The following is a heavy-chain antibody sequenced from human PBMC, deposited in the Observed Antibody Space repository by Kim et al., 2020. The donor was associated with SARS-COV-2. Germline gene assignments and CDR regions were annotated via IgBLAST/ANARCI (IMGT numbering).Heavy chain of an antibody. CDR3: ARQDIVEYYDILTGYRGHDY. Sequence: GGSLRLSCAASGFTFSSYSMNWVRQAPGKGLEWVSSISSSSSYIYYADSVKGRFTISRDNAKNSLYLQMNSLRAEDTAVYYCARQDIVEYYDILTGYRGHDYWGQGTLVTVSS. V-gene: IGHV3-21*01. D-gene: IGHD3-9*01. J-gene: IGHJ4*02. CDR2: ISSSSSYI. CDR1: GFTFSSYS.